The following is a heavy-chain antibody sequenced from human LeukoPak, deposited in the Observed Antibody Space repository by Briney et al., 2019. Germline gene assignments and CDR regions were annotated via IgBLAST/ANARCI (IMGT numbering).Heavy chain of an antibody. J-gene: IGHJ4*02. CDR3: ARVDYSNPSY. D-gene: IGHD4-11*01. Sequence: SETLSLTCTVSRGSIGGYYWSWIRQPPGKGLEWIGYIYYSGSTNYNPSLKSRVTISIDTSKKQFSLKLSSVTAADTAVYYCARVDYSNPSYWGQGTLVTVSS. V-gene: IGHV4-59*01. CDR2: IYYSGST. CDR1: RGSIGGYY.